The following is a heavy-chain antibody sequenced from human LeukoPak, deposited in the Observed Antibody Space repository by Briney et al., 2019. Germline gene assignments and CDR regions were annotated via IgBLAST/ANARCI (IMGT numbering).Heavy chain of an antibody. D-gene: IGHD1-26*01. CDR2: IWYDGSNK. Sequence: PGGSLRLSCAASGFTFSSYGMHWVRQAPGKGLEWVAVIWYDGSNKYYADSVKGRFTISRDNSKNTLYLQMNSLRAEDTAVYCCAAHHGELGYFDYWGQGTLVTVSS. CDR3: AAHHGELGYFDY. CDR1: GFTFSSYG. V-gene: IGHV3-33*01. J-gene: IGHJ4*02.